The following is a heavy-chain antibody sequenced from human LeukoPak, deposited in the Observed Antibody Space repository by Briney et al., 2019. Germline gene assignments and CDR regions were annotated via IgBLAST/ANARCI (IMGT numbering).Heavy chain of an antibody. CDR3: AKDHQYGGNSDY. CDR1: GFTFSSYA. V-gene: IGHV3-23*01. CDR2: ISGSSGST. D-gene: IGHD4-23*01. Sequence: GGSLRLSCAASGFTFSSYAISWVRQAPGKGLEWVSAISGSSGSTYYADSVKGRFTISRDNSKNTLYLQMNSLRAEDTAVYYCAKDHQYGGNSDYWGQGTLVTVSS. J-gene: IGHJ4*02.